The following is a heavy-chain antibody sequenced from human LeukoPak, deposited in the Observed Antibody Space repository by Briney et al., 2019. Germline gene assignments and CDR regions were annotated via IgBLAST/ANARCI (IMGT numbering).Heavy chain of an antibody. CDR3: ARDGKYDFWSETTLTDY. J-gene: IGHJ4*02. V-gene: IGHV1-18*01. CDR1: GYTFTSYG. D-gene: IGHD3-3*01. CDR2: ISAYNGNT. Sequence: GASVKVSCKASGYTFTSYGISWVRQAPGQGLEWMGWISAYNGNTNYAQKLQGRVTMTTDTSTSTAYMELRSLRSDDTAVYYCARDGKYDFWSETTLTDYWGQGTLVTVSS.